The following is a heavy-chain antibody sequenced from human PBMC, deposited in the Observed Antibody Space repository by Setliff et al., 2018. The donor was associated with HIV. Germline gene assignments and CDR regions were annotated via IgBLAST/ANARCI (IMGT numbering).Heavy chain of an antibody. CDR2: MNANSGSA. CDR1: GYTFNIYD. J-gene: IGHJ4*02. V-gene: IGHV1-8*02. Sequence: ASVKVSCKASGYTFNIYDLVWVRQTSGQGLEWMGSMNANSGSAVYAPQFQGRVTMTRNTSISTAYMDMSSLRSEDTAVYYCARGVTTIQYWGQGSLVTVSS. CDR3: ARGVTTIQY. D-gene: IGHD4-4*01.